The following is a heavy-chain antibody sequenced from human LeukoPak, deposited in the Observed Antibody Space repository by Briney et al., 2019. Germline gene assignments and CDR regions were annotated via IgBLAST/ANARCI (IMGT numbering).Heavy chain of an antibody. J-gene: IGHJ6*03. V-gene: IGHV4-4*07. CDR1: GGWISNYY. CDR3: ARVRTSQDYYYYVDV. Sequence: SETLSLTCTVSGGWISNYYRSWIRQPAGKGLEWIGRIYTSGSTNYNPSLQSRVTMSVDTSNNQFSLKLSSVTAAHTAVYYCARVRTSQDYYYYVDVWGKGTTVSVS. CDR2: IYTSGST.